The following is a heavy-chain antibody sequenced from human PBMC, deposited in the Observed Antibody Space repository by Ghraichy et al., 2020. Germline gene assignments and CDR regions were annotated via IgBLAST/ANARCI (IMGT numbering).Heavy chain of an antibody. D-gene: IGHD3-16*02. CDR2: FYNSGNT. J-gene: IGHJ3*02. V-gene: IGHV4-59*01. CDR3: ARCLFVVPSSRGIWGGYRPKEPEVDTAFDI. Sequence: SETLSLTCTVSGGSFSSYYWSWIRQPPGKGLEWIGYFYNSGNTNYNPSLKSRVTISVDTSKNRFSLNLTSVTAADTAVYYCARCLFVVPSSRGIWGGYRPKEPEVDTAFDIWGQGTMVTVSS. CDR1: GGSFSSYY.